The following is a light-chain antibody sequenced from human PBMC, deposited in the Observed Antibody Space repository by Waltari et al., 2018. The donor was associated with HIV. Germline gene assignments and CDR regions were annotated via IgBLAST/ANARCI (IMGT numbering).Light chain of an antibody. J-gene: IGKJ1*01. V-gene: IGKV1-5*03. CDR1: QSISNY. CDR2: RAS. CDR3: QQYKINWM. Sequence: DIQMTQSPSTLSASIGDRVTITCRVTQSISNYLAWYQQKPGKVPKFLIYRASSLESGVPSRFSGSGSGTEFTLTISILQPDDFATYYCQQYKINWMFGQGTKVEIK.